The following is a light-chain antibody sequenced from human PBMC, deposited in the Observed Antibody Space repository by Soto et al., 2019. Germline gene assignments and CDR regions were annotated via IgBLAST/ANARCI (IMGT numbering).Light chain of an antibody. CDR3: QQYNDWPS. J-gene: IGKJ1*01. CDR2: GAS. V-gene: IGKV3-15*01. CDR1: QSVSSN. Sequence: EIVMTQSPATLSVSPGERATLSCRASQSVSSNLAWYQQKPGQAPRLLMYGASTRATGIPARFSGSGSGTEFTLTISSLQSEDFAVYLCQQYNDWPSFGQGTKVEIK.